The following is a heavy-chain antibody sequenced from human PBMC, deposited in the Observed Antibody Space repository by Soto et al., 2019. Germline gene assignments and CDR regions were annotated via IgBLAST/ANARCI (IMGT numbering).Heavy chain of an antibody. J-gene: IGHJ4*02. D-gene: IGHD2-21*02. CDR2: IKSKTDGGTT. CDR1: GFTFSNAW. Sequence: EVQLVESGGGLVKPGGSLRLSCAASGFTFSNAWMSWVRQAPGKGLEWVGRIKSKTDGGTTDYAAPVKGRFTISRDDSKNTLYLQMNSLRAEDTAVYYCARLPGLVTAPDYWGQGTLVTVSS. V-gene: IGHV3-15*01. CDR3: ARLPGLVTAPDY.